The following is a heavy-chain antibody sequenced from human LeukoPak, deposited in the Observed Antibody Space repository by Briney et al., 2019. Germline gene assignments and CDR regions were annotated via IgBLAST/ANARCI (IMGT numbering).Heavy chain of an antibody. V-gene: IGHV5-51*01. CDR3: ATGGLRFLEWLSPQFDY. Sequence: GESLKISFKGSGYSFTSYWIGWVRQMPGKGLEWMGIIYPGDSDTRYSPSFQGQVTISADKSISTAYLQWSSLKASDTAMYYCATGGLRFLEWLSPQFDYWGQGTLVTVSS. CDR2: IYPGDSDT. D-gene: IGHD3-3*01. J-gene: IGHJ4*02. CDR1: GYSFTSYW.